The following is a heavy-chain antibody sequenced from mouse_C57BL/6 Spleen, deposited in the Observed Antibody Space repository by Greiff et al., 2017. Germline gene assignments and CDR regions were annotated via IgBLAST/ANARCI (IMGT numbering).Heavy chain of an antibody. V-gene: IGHV1-74*01. CDR3: AISPYYSNYDWFAY. D-gene: IGHD2-5*01. J-gene: IGHJ3*01. Sequence: QVQLQQPGAELVKPGASVKVSCKASGYTFTSYWMHWVKQRPGQGLEWIGRIHPSDSDTNYNQKFKGKATLPVDKSSSTAYMQLSSLTSEDSAVYYCAISPYYSNYDWFAYWGQGTLVTVSA. CDR2: IHPSDSDT. CDR1: GYTFTSYW.